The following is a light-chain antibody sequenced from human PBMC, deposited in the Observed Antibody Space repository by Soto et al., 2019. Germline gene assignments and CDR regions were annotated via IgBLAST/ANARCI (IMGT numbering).Light chain of an antibody. J-gene: IGKJ2*01. V-gene: IGKV3-20*01. CDR2: GAS. CDR1: QSVSSNY. CDR3: QWFGGGYT. Sequence: EVVLTQSPGTLSVSPGDRATLSCRASQSVSSNYLAWYQQRPGQAPRLLIYGASIRATGIPDRFSGSGSGTDFTLTISRLEPEDFAVYYCQWFGGGYTFGQGTKLEIK.